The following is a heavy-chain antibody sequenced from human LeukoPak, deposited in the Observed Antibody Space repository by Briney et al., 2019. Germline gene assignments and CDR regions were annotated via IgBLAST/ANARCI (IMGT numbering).Heavy chain of an antibody. D-gene: IGHD6-6*01. V-gene: IGHV4-39*07. Sequence: SETLSLTCTDSGGSISSRPYYWGWVRQPPGKGLEWIGTISYSGTTYYSPSLKSRVTISLDTSKNQFFLKLSSVTAADTAIYYCARDFSSSSTVYYYYYMDVWGKGTTVTVSS. J-gene: IGHJ6*03. CDR3: ARDFSSSSTVYYYYYMDV. CDR1: GGSISSRPYY. CDR2: ISYSGTT.